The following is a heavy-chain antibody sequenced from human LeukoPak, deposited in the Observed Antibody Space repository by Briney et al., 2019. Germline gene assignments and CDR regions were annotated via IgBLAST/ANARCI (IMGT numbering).Heavy chain of an antibody. V-gene: IGHV3-30*02. CDR3: AKALRYYGSGSYYPLTLNYYYYGMDV. Sequence: PGGSLRLSCAASGFTFSSYGMHWVRQAPGKGLEWVAFIRYDGSNKYYADSVKGRFTISRDSSKNTLYLQMNSLRAEDTAVYYCAKALRYYGSGSYYPLTLNYYYYGMDVWGQGTTVTVSS. J-gene: IGHJ6*02. CDR1: GFTFSSYG. D-gene: IGHD3-10*01. CDR2: IRYDGSNK.